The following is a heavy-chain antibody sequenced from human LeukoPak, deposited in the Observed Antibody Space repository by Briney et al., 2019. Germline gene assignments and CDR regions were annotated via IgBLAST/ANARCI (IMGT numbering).Heavy chain of an antibody. CDR3: AKASFSLIVVAYFDY. V-gene: IGHV3-9*01. CDR1: GFTFDDYA. D-gene: IGHD3-22*01. CDR2: ISWNSGSI. Sequence: PGGSLRLSCAASGFTFDDYAMHWVRQAPGKGLEWVSGISWNSGSIGYADSVKGRFTISRDNAKNSLYLQMNSLRAEDTALYYCAKASFSLIVVAYFDYWGQGTLVTVSS. J-gene: IGHJ4*02.